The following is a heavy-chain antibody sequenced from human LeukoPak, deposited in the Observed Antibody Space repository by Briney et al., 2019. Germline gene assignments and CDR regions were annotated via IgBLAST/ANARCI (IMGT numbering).Heavy chain of an antibody. J-gene: IGHJ4*02. CDR2: ISYDGSNK. D-gene: IGHD3-10*01. Sequence: GGSLRLSCAASGFTFSSYAMHWVRQAPGKGLEWVAVISYDGSNKYYADSVKGRFTISRDNSKNTLYLQMNSLRAEDTAVYYCAKHLWRDLLWFGEGYYFGYWGQGTLVTVSS. CDR1: GFTFSSYA. V-gene: IGHV3-30-3*02. CDR3: AKHLWRDLLWFGEGYYFGY.